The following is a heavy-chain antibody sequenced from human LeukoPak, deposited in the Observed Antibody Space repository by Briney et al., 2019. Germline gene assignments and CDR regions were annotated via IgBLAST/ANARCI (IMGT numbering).Heavy chain of an antibody. J-gene: IGHJ4*02. V-gene: IGHV4-59*08. CDR1: GGSISTYY. CDR2: IYHSGST. CDR3: ARQIDYDYVSGSFHFDH. D-gene: IGHD3-16*01. Sequence: SETLSLTCTVSGGSISTYYWNWIRQPPGKGLEWIGYIYHSGSTNYNPSLKSRVTIPVDTSKNQFSLKLSSVTAADTAVYYYARQIDYDYVSGSFHFDHWGQGTLVTVSS.